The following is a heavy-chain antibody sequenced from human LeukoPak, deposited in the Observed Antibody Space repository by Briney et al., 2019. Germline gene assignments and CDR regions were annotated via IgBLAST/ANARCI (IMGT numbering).Heavy chain of an antibody. J-gene: IGHJ5*02. CDR1: GCTFTSYD. CDR3: ARVSYYYDSTLFDP. CDR2: MNPNSGNT. D-gene: IGHD3-22*01. Sequence: ASVKVSCKASGCTFTSYDINWVRQATGQGLEWMGWMNPNSGNTGYAQKFQGRVTITRNTSISTAYMELSSLRSEDTAVYYCARVSYYYDSTLFDPWGQGTLVTVSS. V-gene: IGHV1-8*03.